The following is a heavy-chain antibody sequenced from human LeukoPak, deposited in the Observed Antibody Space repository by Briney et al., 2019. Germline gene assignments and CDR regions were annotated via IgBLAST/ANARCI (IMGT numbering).Heavy chain of an antibody. Sequence: PSETLSLTCTVSGGSISSYYWSWIRQPQGKGLEWIGYIYYSGSTNYNPSLKSRVTISVDTSKNQFSLKLSSVTAADTAVYYCARDLGYCSGGSCYSLRAFDIWGQGTMVTVSS. V-gene: IGHV4-59*01. J-gene: IGHJ3*02. CDR3: ARDLGYCSGGSCYSLRAFDI. CDR1: GGSISSYY. CDR2: IYYSGST. D-gene: IGHD2-15*01.